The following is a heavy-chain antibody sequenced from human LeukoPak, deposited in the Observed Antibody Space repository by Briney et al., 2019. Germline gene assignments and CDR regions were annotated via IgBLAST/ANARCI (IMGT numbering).Heavy chain of an antibody. J-gene: IGHJ4*02. Sequence: SETLSLTCTVSGGSISSYYWSWIRQPPGKGLEWIASIYSGGMTFYNPSLKSRLTMSADTSRNHFSLRLTSVTAADTALYFCARHFDHPTAYFDSWGQGSLVSVSS. CDR3: ARHFDHPTAYFDS. CDR2: IYSGGMT. CDR1: GGSISSYY. D-gene: IGHD1-14*01. V-gene: IGHV4-59*04.